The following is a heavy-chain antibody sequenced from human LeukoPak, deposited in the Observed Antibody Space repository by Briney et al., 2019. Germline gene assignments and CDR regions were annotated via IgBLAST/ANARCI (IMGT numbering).Heavy chain of an antibody. CDR3: ARKCYDYVWGSYTNWFDP. Sequence: ASVKVSCKASGYTFTSYGISWVRQAPGQGLEWMGWINPNSGGTNYAQKFQGRVTMTRDTSISTAYMELSRLRSDDTAVYYCARKCYDYVWGSYTNWFDPWGQGTLVTVSS. J-gene: IGHJ5*02. V-gene: IGHV1-2*02. CDR1: GYTFTSYG. D-gene: IGHD3-16*01. CDR2: INPNSGGT.